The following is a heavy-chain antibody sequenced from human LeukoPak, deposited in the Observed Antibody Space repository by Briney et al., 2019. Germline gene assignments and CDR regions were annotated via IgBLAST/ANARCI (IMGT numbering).Heavy chain of an antibody. CDR1: GYTFTIYY. D-gene: IGHD6-13*01. V-gene: IGHV1-8*01. CDR2: MNPKCDTT. J-gene: IGHJ4*02. CDR3: ARLRGSSGWYAREYYFDY. Sequence: VASVEVSCKASGYTFTIYYKNGVRRPTGQGCGWMGGMNPKCDTTGYEQKIQGRVTMTRNTYISRAYMELSSLRSEDTAVYYCARLRGSSGWYAREYYFDYWGQGTLVTVCS.